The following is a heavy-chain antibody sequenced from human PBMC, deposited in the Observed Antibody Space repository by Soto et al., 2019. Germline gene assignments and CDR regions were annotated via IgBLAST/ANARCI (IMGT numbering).Heavy chain of an antibody. CDR1: GFTFSSYG. Sequence: GGSLRLSCAASGFTFSSYGMHWVRQAPGKGLEWVAVIWYDGRSNKNYADSVKGRFTISRDNSKNTVYLQMNSLRAEDTAVYYCATDAERHIVAYVFDYWGQGPLVTVSS. CDR3: ATDAERHIVAYVFDY. D-gene: IGHD5-12*01. CDR2: IWYDGRSNK. V-gene: IGHV3-33*01. J-gene: IGHJ4*02.